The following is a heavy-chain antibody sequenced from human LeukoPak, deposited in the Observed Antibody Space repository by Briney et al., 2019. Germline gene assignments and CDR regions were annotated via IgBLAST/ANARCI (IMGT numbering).Heavy chain of an antibody. CDR2: ISSSSSYT. J-gene: IGHJ4*02. Sequence: GGSLRLSCAASGFTFSDYYMSWIRQAPGKGLEWVSYISSSSSYTNYADSVKGRFTISRDNAKNSLYLQMNSLRAEDTAAYYCARAGGNGTTVFVKGYYFDYWGQGTLVTVSS. CDR3: ARAGGNGTTVFVKGYYFDY. V-gene: IGHV3-11*05. CDR1: GFTFSDYY. D-gene: IGHD4-17*01.